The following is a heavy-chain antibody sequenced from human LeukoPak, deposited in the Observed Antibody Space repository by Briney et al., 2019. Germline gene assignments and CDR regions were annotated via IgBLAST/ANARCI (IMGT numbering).Heavy chain of an antibody. CDR3: AKVANRGWGDAFDI. CDR1: GFTFSSYA. D-gene: IGHD3-10*01. J-gene: IGHJ3*02. Sequence: GGSLRLSCAASGFTFSSYAMNWVRQAPGKGLEWVSAITGSGGRTYYADSVKGRFTISRDNSKNTLYLQMNSRRAEDTAIYYCAKVANRGWGDAFDIWGQGTMVTVSS. V-gene: IGHV3-23*01. CDR2: ITGSGGRT.